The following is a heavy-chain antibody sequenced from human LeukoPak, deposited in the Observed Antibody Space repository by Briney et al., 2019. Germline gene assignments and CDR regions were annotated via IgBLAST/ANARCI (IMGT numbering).Heavy chain of an antibody. D-gene: IGHD5-24*01. CDR3: ARGRDGYNYLDY. CDR2: IWYDGSNK. V-gene: IGHV3-33*01. Sequence: GGSLRLSCAASGFTFSSYGMHWVRQAPGKGLDWVAVIWYDGSNKYYADSVKGRFTISRDNSKNTLYLQMNSLRAEDTAVYYCARGRDGYNYLDYWGQGTLVTVSS. J-gene: IGHJ4*02. CDR1: GFTFSSYG.